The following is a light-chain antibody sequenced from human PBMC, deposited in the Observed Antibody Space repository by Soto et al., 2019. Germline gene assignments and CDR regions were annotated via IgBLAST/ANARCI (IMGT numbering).Light chain of an antibody. CDR2: WAS. V-gene: IGKV4-1*01. CDR3: QQYYSTPPA. CDR1: QSVLYSSNNKNY. J-gene: IGKJ3*01. Sequence: DIVMTQSPDSRAVSLGERATINCKSSQSVLYSSNNKNYLAWYQQKPGQPPKLLIYWASTRESGVPDRFSGSGSGTDFTLTSSSLQAEDVAVYYCQQYYSTPPAFGPGTKVDIK.